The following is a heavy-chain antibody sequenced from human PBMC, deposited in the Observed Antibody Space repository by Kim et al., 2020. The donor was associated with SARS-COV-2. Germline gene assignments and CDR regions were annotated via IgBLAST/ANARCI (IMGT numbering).Heavy chain of an antibody. CDR1: GGSISSYY. CDR3: ARSRDCSGGSCYSDAFDI. D-gene: IGHD2-15*01. J-gene: IGHJ3*02. V-gene: IGHV4-59*01. CDR2: IYYSGST. Sequence: SETLSLTCTVSGGSISSYYWSWIRQPPGKGLEWIGYIYYSGSTNYNPSLKSRVTISVDTSKNQFSLKLSSVTAADTAVYYCARSRDCSGGSCYSDAFDIWGQGTMVTVSS.